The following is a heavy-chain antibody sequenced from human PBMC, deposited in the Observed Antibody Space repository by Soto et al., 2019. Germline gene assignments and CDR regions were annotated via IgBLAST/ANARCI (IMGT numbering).Heavy chain of an antibody. CDR2: ISSSSSYI. D-gene: IGHD2-2*01. CDR3: ARLGVGGVPAAKE. V-gene: IGHV3-21*01. J-gene: IGHJ4*02. Sequence: PGGSLRLSCAASGFTFSSYSMNWVRQAPGKGLEWVSSISSSSSYIYYADSVKGRFTISRDNAKNSLYLQMNSLRAEDTAVYYWARLGVGGVPAAKEWGKGTLVTVDS. CDR1: GFTFSSYS.